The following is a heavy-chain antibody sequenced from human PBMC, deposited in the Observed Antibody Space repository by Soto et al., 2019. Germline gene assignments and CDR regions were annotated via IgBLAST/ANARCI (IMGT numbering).Heavy chain of an antibody. J-gene: IGHJ4*02. D-gene: IGHD3-10*01. CDR1: GFTFSSYG. V-gene: IGHV3-30*18. CDR3: AKGGGSSWYFDY. Sequence: GGSLRLSCAASGFTFSSYGMHWVRQAPGKGLEWVAVISYDGSNKYYADSVKGRFTISRDNSKNTLYLQMNSLRAEDTAVYYCAKGGGSSWYFDYWGQGTLVTVS. CDR2: ISYDGSNK.